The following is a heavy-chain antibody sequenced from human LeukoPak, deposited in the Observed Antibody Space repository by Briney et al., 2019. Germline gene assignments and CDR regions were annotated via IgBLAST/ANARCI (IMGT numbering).Heavy chain of an antibody. CDR1: GGTFSSYA. J-gene: IGHJ4*02. V-gene: IGHV1-69*04. D-gene: IGHD3-10*01. CDR3: ARGSGSGNYALGR. CDR2: IIPVLALT. Sequence: AASVKVSCKASGGTFSSYAISWVRQAPGQGLEWMGRIIPVLALTNYAHKFQGRLTIVADKVTSTAYMELTDLTSADTAVYFCARGSGSGNYALGRWGQGTLVTVSS.